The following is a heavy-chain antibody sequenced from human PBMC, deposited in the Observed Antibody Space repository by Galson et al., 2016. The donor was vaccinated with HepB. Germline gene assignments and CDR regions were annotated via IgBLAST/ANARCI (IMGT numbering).Heavy chain of an antibody. D-gene: IGHD3-9*01. CDR1: GGTFSSYA. V-gene: IGHV1-69*13. CDR3: ARDILTGYFTYYYMDV. CDR2: IIPLLNTT. J-gene: IGHJ6*03. Sequence: SVKVSCKASGGTFSSYAVSWVRQAPGQGLEWMGGIIPLLNTTTYAPKFQGRVTITADESTGTAYMELSSLRSEDTAVYFCARDILTGYFTYYYMDVWGKGTTLTVSS.